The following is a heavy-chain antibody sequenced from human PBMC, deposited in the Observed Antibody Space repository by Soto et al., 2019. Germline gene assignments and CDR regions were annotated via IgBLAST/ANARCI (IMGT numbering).Heavy chain of an antibody. J-gene: IGHJ4*02. CDR1: GFSLSTSGVG. D-gene: IGHD6-13*01. CDR2: IYWNDDK. V-gene: IGHV2-5*01. Sequence: QITLKESGPTLVNPTQTLTLTCTFSGFSLSTSGVGVGWIRQPPGKALEWLALIYWNDDKRYSPSLKSRLTITKDTSKNQVVLTMTNMDPVDTATYYCAHRPSGYSSSWYARGDPAFDYWGQGTLVTVSS. CDR3: AHRPSGYSSSWYARGDPAFDY.